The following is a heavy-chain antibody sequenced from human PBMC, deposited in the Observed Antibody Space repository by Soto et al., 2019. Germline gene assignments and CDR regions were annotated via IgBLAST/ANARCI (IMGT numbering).Heavy chain of an antibody. CDR2: IYYSGST. V-gene: IGHV4-61*03. Sequence: SETLSLTCTVSGGSVSSGSHYWSWIRQPPGKGLEWIGNIYYSGSTKYNPSLKSRVTISVDRSRNHFSLNLRSVTTADTALYYCARETSYDFWSGYDGFDPWGQGTLVTVYS. CDR3: ARETSYDFWSGYDGFDP. CDR1: GGSVSSGSHY. D-gene: IGHD3-3*01. J-gene: IGHJ5*02.